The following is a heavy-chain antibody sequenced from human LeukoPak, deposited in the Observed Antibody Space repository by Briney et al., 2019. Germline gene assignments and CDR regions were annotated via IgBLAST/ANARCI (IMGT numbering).Heavy chain of an antibody. Sequence: PGGSLRLSRAASGFTVSSNYMSWVRQAPGKGLEWVSVIYSGGSTYYADSVKGRFTISRDNSKNTLYLQMNSLRAEDTAVYYCARDLSSGWSADAFDIWGQGTMVTVSS. V-gene: IGHV3-53*01. J-gene: IGHJ3*02. D-gene: IGHD6-19*01. CDR3: ARDLSSGWSADAFDI. CDR1: GFTVSSNY. CDR2: IYSGGST.